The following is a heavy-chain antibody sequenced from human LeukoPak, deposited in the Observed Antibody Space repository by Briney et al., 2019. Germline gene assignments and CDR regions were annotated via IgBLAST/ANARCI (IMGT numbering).Heavy chain of an antibody. CDR3: ARFLGDWFDP. D-gene: IGHD2/OR15-2a*01. J-gene: IGHJ5*02. CDR2: FDPEDGET. V-gene: IGHV1-24*01. CDR1: GYTLTELS. Sequence: GASVKVSCKVSGYTLTELSMHWVRQAPGKGLEWMGGFDPEDGETIYAQKFQGRVTMTTDTSTSTAYMELRSLRSDDTAVYYCARFLGDWFDPWGQGTLVTVSS.